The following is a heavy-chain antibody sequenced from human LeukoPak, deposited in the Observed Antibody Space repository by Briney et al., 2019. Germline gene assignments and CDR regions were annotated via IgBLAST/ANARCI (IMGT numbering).Heavy chain of an antibody. CDR3: AKDPYSGSYSPNYYFDY. CDR1: GFTFDDYS. V-gene: IGHV3-9*01. CDR2: ISWNSGSI. D-gene: IGHD1-26*01. Sequence: AGGSLRLSCAASGFTFDDYSMHWVRQAPGKGLEWVSGISWNSGSIGYADSVKGRFTISRDNAKNSLYLQMNSLRAEDTALYYCAKDPYSGSYSPNYYFDYWGQGTLVTVSS. J-gene: IGHJ4*02.